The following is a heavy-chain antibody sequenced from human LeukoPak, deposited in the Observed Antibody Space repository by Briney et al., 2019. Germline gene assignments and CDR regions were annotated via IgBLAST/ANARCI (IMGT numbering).Heavy chain of an antibody. V-gene: IGHV1-18*01. CDR3: ARCIVGVVPLIDY. CDR2: ISVYNGNP. CDR1: GYTFTNYG. Sequence: ASVSVSCKASGYTFTNYGISCVRQSPGQGLEWMGWISVYNGNPNYAQKLQDRVTMTTDTSTSTAYMELTSLTSDDTAVYYCARCIVGVVPLIDYWGQGTLVTVSS. D-gene: IGHD1-26*01. J-gene: IGHJ4*02.